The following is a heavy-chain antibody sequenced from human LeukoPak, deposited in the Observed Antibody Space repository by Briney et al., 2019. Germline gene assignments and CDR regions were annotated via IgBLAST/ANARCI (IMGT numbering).Heavy chain of an antibody. CDR2: IRYDGSNK. Sequence: GGSLRLSCAASGFTFGSYGMHWVRQAPGKGLEWVAFIRYDGSNKYYADSVKGRFTISRDNSKNTLYLQMNSLRAEDTAVYYCAKELSGYATLDYWGQGTLVTVSS. J-gene: IGHJ4*02. V-gene: IGHV3-30*02. CDR1: GFTFGSYG. CDR3: AKELSGYATLDY. D-gene: IGHD5-12*01.